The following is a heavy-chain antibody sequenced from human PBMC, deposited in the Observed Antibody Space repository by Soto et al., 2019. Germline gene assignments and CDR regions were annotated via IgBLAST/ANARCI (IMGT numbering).Heavy chain of an antibody. J-gene: IGHJ4*02. D-gene: IGHD2-15*01. Sequence: SETLSLTCTVSGGSISSTTYYWVWIRQPPGKGLEWIGSFYYSGITYYNPSLKSRVTISVDTSEKHFSLKLSSVTAADTAVYYCARQVVDGTGSLDYWGQGTLVTVSS. CDR2: FYYSGIT. V-gene: IGHV4-39*01. CDR3: ARQVVDGTGSLDY. CDR1: GGSISSTTYY.